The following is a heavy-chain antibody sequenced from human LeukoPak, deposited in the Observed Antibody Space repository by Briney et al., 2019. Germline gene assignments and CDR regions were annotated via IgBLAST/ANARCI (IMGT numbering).Heavy chain of an antibody. V-gene: IGHV3-48*03. CDR2: ISSSGSAI. Sequence: GGSLRLSCAASGFIFSSYEMNWVRQAPGKGLEWVSYISSSGSAIYYADSVKGRFTISRDNAKNALFLQVNSLRDEDTALYHCVTESAWLFDYWGQGTLVTVSS. D-gene: IGHD5-12*01. CDR1: GFIFSSYE. CDR3: VTESAWLFDY. J-gene: IGHJ4*02.